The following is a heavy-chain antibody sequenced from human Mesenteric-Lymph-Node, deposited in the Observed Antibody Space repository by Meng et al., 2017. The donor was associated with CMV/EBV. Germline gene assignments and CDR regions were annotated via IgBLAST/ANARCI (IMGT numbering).Heavy chain of an antibody. D-gene: IGHD3-22*01. CDR2: IYIGGTT. Sequence: ASGFPVLSTYITSVRQAPGKGLEWVSVIYIGGTTYYADSVKGRFTISRDDSKHTLYLQMNSLRAEDTAVYYCARDTYYYDRSGYLYWGQGTLVTVSS. CDR3: ARDTYYYDRSGYLY. CDR1: GFPVLSTY. V-gene: IGHV3-66*01. J-gene: IGHJ4*02.